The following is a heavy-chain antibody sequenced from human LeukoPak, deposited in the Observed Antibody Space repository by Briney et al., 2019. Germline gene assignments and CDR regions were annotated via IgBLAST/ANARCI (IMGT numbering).Heavy chain of an antibody. Sequence: PSETLSLTCTVSGGSISSYYWSWIRQPPGKGLEWIGYIYYSGSTNYNPSPKSRVTISVDTSKNQFSLKLSSVTAADTAVYYCASFSRGEWLLPVDYWGQGTLVTVSS. CDR3: ASFSRGEWLLPVDY. D-gene: IGHD6-19*01. CDR2: IYYSGST. CDR1: GGSISSYY. V-gene: IGHV4-59*01. J-gene: IGHJ4*02.